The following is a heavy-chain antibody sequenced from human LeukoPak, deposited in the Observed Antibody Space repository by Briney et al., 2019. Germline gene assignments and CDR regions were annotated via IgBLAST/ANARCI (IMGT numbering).Heavy chain of an antibody. CDR1: GGSISTYY. CDR3: ARVAGNYYDRAFDI. CDR2: IFYTGGT. V-gene: IGHV4-59*01. D-gene: IGHD1-26*01. Sequence: PSETLSLTCTVSGGSISTYYWSWIRQPPGKGLEWMGYIFYTGGTNYNPSLKSRITISVDTSKNQFSLKLSSVTAADPAVYYCARVAGNYYDRAFDIWGQGTMVTISS. J-gene: IGHJ3*02.